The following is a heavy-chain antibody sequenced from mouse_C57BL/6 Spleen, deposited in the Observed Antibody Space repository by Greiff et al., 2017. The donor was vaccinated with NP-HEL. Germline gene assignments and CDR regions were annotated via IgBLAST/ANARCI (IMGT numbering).Heavy chain of an antibody. CDR1: GYTFTSYW. V-gene: IGHV1-55*01. D-gene: IGHD4-1*01. CDR2: IYPGSGST. Sequence: QVQLQQPGAELVKPGASVKMSCKASGYTFTSYWITWVKQRPGQGLEWIGDIYPGSGSTNYNEKFKSKATLTVDTSSSTAYMQLSSLTSEDSAVYYCARGGANWDNYAMDYWGQGTSVTVSS. CDR3: ARGGANWDNYAMDY. J-gene: IGHJ4*01.